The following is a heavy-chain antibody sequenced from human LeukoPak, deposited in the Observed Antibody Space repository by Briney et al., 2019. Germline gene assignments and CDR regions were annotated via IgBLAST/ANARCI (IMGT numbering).Heavy chain of an antibody. V-gene: IGHV3-53*01. Sequence: GGSLRLSCAASGFTVSSNHMSWVRQAPGKGLEWVPVIYSGGSTYYADSVKGRFTISRDNSKNTLYLQMNSLRAEDTAVYYCTCHSKEWLFGYWGQGTLVTVSS. J-gene: IGHJ4*02. CDR1: GFTVSSNH. CDR2: IYSGGST. D-gene: IGHD3-3*01. CDR3: TCHSKEWLFGY.